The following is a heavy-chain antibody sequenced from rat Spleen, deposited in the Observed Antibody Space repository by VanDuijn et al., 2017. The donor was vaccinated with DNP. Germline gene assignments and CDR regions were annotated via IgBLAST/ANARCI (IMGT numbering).Heavy chain of an antibody. Sequence: EVQLVESGGGLVQPGRSLKLSCAASGFTFSAYYMAWVRQAPTKGLEGVAYIRYDGGTTKYGDSVKGRFTISRDNAKNTLYLQMNRLRSEDMATYYCVRWNSGHFDYWGQGVMVTVSS. CDR2: IRYDGGTT. J-gene: IGHJ2*01. D-gene: IGHD4-3*01. CDR1: GFTFSAYY. CDR3: VRWNSGHFDY. V-gene: IGHV5-22*01.